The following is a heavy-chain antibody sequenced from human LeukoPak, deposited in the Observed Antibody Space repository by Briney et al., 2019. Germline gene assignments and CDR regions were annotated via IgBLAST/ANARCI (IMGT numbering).Heavy chain of an antibody. D-gene: IGHD6-13*01. CDR1: GFTFSSYA. CDR2: ISYDGSNK. V-gene: IGHV3-30*04. CDR3: ARLSGSSWYFNYYYGMDV. Sequence: PGGSLRLSCAASGFTFSSYAMHWVRQAPGKGLEWVAVISYDGSNKYYADSVKGRFTISRDNSKNTLYLQMNSLRAEDTAVYYCARLSGSSWYFNYYYGMDVWGQGTTVTVSS. J-gene: IGHJ6*02.